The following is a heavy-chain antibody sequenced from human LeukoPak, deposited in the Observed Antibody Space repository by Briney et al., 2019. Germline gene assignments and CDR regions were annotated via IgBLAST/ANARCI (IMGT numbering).Heavy chain of an antibody. V-gene: IGHV4-59*01. J-gene: IGHJ4*02. CDR2: IYYSGST. CDR1: GGSISSYY. CDR3: ARGGYYDSSGYLFDY. D-gene: IGHD3-22*01. Sequence: PSQTLSLTCTVSGGSISSYYWSWIRQPPGKGLEWIGYIYYSGSTNYNPSLKSRVTISVDTSKNQFSLKLSSVTAADTAVYYCARGGYYDSSGYLFDYWGQGTLVTVSS.